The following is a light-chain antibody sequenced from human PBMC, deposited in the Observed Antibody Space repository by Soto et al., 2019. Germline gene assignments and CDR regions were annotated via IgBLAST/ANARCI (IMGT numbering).Light chain of an antibody. V-gene: IGKV1-5*03. CDR1: QTISSW. CDR3: QHYSSYSEA. Sequence: DIQMTQSPSTLSASVGDIVTITCRASQTISSWLAWYQQKPGKAPKLLIYKASTLKSGVPSRFSGSGSGTEFTLTISSLQPDDFATYYCQHYSSYSEAFGQGTKVDI. J-gene: IGKJ1*01. CDR2: KAS.